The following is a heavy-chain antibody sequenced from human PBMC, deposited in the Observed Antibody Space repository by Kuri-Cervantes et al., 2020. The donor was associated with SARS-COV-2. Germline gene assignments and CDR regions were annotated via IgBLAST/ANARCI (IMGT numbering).Heavy chain of an antibody. CDR3: ARGGVVVPAAIGH. CDR1: GFTFSSYW. Sequence: GGSLRLSCAASGFTFSSYWMSWVRQAPGKGLEWVANIKQDGSEKYYVDSVKGRFTISRDNAKNSLYLQMNSLRAEDTAVYYCARGGVVVPAAIGHWGQGTLVTVSS. CDR2: IKQDGSEK. V-gene: IGHV3-7*01. J-gene: IGHJ5*02. D-gene: IGHD2-2*01.